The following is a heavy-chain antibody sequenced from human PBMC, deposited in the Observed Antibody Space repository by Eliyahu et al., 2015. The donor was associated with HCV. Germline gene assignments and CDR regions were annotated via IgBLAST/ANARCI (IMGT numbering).Heavy chain of an antibody. V-gene: IGHV4-59*01. Sequence: QVQLQESGPGLVKPSETLSLTCTVSGXXITTYYWSWIRPPPGKGLEWIGYVHYCGSTNSNPSLNRRVTISVDTSKNQFSLNLTSVTAADTAVYYCASGGGGIAVAGTGGWFDPWGQGTLVTVSS. J-gene: IGHJ5*02. CDR1: GXXITTYY. D-gene: IGHD6-19*01. CDR2: VHYCGST. CDR3: ASGGGGIAVAGTGGWFDP.